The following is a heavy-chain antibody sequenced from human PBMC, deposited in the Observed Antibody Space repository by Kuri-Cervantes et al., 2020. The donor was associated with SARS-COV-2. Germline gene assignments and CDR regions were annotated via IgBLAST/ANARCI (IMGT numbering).Heavy chain of an antibody. CDR3: AGHAKYCSSTSCYETKDYYYYGMDV. CDR1: GYSFTSYW. CDR2: IYPGDSDT. D-gene: IGHD2-2*01. V-gene: IGHV5-51*01. Sequence: KVSCKGSGYSFTSYWIGWVRQMPGKGLEWMGIIYPGDSDTRYSPSFQGQVTISADKSISTAYLQWSSLKASDTAMYYCAGHAKYCSSTSCYETKDYYYYGMDVWGQGTTVTVSS. J-gene: IGHJ6*02.